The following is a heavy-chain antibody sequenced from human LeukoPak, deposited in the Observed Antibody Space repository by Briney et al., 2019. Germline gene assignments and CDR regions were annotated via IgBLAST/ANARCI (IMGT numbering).Heavy chain of an antibody. CDR2: IKLDGSEK. CDR1: GFTFGKYW. V-gene: IGHV3-7*03. J-gene: IGHJ4*02. Sequence: GGSLRLSCVASGFTFGKYWMSWVRQAPGKGLEWVANIKLDGSEKNYVDSVKGRFTISRDNTKNSLYLQMNSLRTEDTAVFYCARDQYDTWSRRGNFDSWGQGTLVIVSS. D-gene: IGHD3-3*01. CDR3: ARDQYDTWSRRGNFDS.